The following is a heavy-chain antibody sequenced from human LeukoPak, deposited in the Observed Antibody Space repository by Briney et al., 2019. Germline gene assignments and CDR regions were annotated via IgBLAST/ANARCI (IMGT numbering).Heavy chain of an antibody. CDR2: IYPGDSDT. V-gene: IGHV5-51*01. CDR1: GYSFTSYW. Sequence: GESLKISCKGSGYSFTSYWIGWVRQMPGKGLEWMGIIYPGDSDTRYSPSFQGQVTISADKSISTAYLQWSSLKASDTAMYYCARYYYGSGTTHNWFDPWGQGTLVTVSS. CDR3: ARYYYGSGTTHNWFDP. D-gene: IGHD3-10*01. J-gene: IGHJ5*02.